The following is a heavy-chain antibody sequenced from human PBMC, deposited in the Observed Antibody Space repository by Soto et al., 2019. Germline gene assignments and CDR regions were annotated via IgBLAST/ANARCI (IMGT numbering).Heavy chain of an antibody. CDR1: RFTFSSYG. Sequence: GGSLRLSCAASRFTFSSYGMHWVRQAPGKGLEWVAVIWYDGNNKYYADSVKGRFTISRDNSKNTLYLQMNSLRAEDTAVYYCAREMSMPTVIPHYFHYSGQGTLVTVSS. D-gene: IGHD4-17*01. CDR3: AREMSMPTVIPHYFHY. J-gene: IGHJ4*02. V-gene: IGHV3-33*01. CDR2: IWYDGNNK.